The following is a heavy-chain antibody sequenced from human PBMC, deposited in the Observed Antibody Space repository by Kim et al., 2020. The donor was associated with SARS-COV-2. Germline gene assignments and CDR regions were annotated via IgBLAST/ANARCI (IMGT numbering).Heavy chain of an antibody. CDR2: IYYTGST. V-gene: IGHV4-39*01. CDR1: GGSISSSNYY. J-gene: IGHJ4*02. CDR3: ARHRRDLQIWGSYFDY. D-gene: IGHD5-18*01. Sequence: SETLSLTCTVSGGSISSSNYYWGWIRQPPGKGLEWIGTIYYTGSTFYNPALKSRVTISVDTSKNQFSLKLSSVTAADTAVYYCARHRRDLQIWGSYFDYWGQGTLVTVSS.